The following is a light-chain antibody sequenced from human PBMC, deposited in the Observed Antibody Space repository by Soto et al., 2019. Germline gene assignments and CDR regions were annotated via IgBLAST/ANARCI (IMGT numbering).Light chain of an antibody. CDR1: QRIDNF. CDR2: GAS. CDR3: QQRYKTSLSS. Sequence: DIQMTQSPSFLSASVVDRVTITCLASQRIDNFLNWYQQKPGKAPKLLIYGASSLQSGVPSRFSGSGSGKDFNLTITSLQPEDSATYNCQQRYKTSLSSFGKGTKVDI. J-gene: IGKJ2*01. V-gene: IGKV1-39*01.